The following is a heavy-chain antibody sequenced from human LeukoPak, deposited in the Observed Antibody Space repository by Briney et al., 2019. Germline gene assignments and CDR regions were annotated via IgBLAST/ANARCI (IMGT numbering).Heavy chain of an antibody. D-gene: IGHD4-17*01. J-gene: IGHJ4*02. CDR1: GFTVSSNY. Sequence: GGSLRLSCAASGFTVSSNYMSWVRQAPGKGLEWVSVIYSGGSTYYADSVKGRFTISRDNSKNTLYLQMNSLRAEDTAVYYCARRYDYGDYLDYWGQGTLVTVSS. V-gene: IGHV3-66*01. CDR3: ARRYDYGDYLDY. CDR2: IYSGGST.